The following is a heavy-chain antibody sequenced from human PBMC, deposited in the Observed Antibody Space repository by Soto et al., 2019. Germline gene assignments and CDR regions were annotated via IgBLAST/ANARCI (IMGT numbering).Heavy chain of an antibody. CDR3: ARADWQRRDWNDPFDY. J-gene: IGHJ4*02. Sequence: QGQLVESGGGLVRPGGSLRLSCEASGFTFSDYYMTWIRQAPGKGLEWVSYISSSGSVMYYADSVKGRCTISRDNARNSLYRHIRRLRAEDTAVYYCARADWQRRDWNDPFDYWGQGTLVTVSS. V-gene: IGHV3-11*01. D-gene: IGHD1-1*01. CDR1: GFTFSDYY. CDR2: ISSSGSVM.